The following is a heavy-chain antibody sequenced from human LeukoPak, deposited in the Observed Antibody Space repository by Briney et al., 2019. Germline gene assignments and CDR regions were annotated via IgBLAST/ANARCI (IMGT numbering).Heavy chain of an antibody. D-gene: IGHD6-13*01. V-gene: IGHV1-18*01. J-gene: IGHJ6*03. Sequence: ASVKVSCKASGYTFTSYGISWMRQAPGQGLEWMGWISAYNGNTNYAQKLQGRVTMTTDTSTSTAYMELRSLRSDDTAVYYCARASYSSSWYFNYYYYMDVWGKGTTVTISS. CDR3: ARASYSSSWYFNYYYYMDV. CDR2: ISAYNGNT. CDR1: GYTFTSYG.